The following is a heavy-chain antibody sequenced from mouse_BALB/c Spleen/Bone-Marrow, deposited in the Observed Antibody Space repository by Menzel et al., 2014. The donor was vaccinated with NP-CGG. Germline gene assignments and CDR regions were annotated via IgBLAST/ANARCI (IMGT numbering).Heavy chain of an antibody. D-gene: IGHD2-13*01. CDR3: TREGDSPFAY. CDR1: GYTFTSYY. Sequence: VQGVESGAELVKPGASVKLSCKASGYTFTSYYMYWVKQRPGQGLEWIGEINPSNGGTNFNEKFKSKATLTVDKSSSTAYMQFSSLTSEDSAVYYCTREGDSPFAYWGQGTLVTVSA. CDR2: INPSNGGT. J-gene: IGHJ3*01. V-gene: IGHV1S81*02.